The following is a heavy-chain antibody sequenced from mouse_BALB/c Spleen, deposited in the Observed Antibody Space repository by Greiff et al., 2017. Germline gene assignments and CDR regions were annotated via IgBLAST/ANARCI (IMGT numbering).Heavy chain of an antibody. D-gene: IGHD4-1*01. CDR1: GFNIKDTY. Sequence: EVQRVESGAELVKPGASVKLSCTASGFNIKDTYMHWVKQRPEQGLEWIGRIDPANGNTKYDPKFQGKATITADTSSNTAYLQLSSLTSEDTAVYYCARSWDGGDYWGQGTTLTVSS. CDR2: IDPANGNT. V-gene: IGHV14-3*02. J-gene: IGHJ2*01. CDR3: ARSWDGGDY.